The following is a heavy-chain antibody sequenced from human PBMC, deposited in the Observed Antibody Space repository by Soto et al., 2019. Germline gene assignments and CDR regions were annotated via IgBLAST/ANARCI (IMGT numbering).Heavy chain of an antibody. V-gene: IGHV3-30-3*01. CDR2: ISYDGSNK. CDR3: ARDSSGCLDY. Sequence: LRLSCAASGFTFSSYAMHWVRQAPGKGLEWVAVISYDGSNKYYADSVKGRFTISRDNSKNTLYLQMNSLRAEDTAVYYCARDSSGCLDYWGQGTLVTVSS. J-gene: IGHJ4*02. CDR1: GFTFSSYA. D-gene: IGHD6-19*01.